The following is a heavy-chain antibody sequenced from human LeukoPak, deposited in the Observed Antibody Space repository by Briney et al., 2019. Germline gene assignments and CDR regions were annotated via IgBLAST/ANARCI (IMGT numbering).Heavy chain of an antibody. V-gene: IGHV3-7*04. CDR2: IKQDGSEK. CDR1: GFTFSSYW. D-gene: IGHD2-8*01. Sequence: GSLRLSCAASGFTFSSYWVSWVRQAPGKGLEGVANIKQDGSEKYYVASVKGRFTISRDNAKNSLYLQMNSLRAEDTAVYYCARGLIMVFDYWGQGTLVTVSS. CDR3: ARGLIMVFDY. J-gene: IGHJ4*02.